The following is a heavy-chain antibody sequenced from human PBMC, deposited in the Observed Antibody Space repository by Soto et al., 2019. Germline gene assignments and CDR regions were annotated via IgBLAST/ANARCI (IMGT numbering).Heavy chain of an antibody. CDR1: GYRFTSYW. CDR3: GRLAGTTRWFDP. V-gene: IGHV5-51*01. Sequence: PGESLKISCNSSGYRFTSYWIGWVLQVPGKGLEWMRIIYPGDSYTRYSPSFQGQVPISADKSISTAYLQESSLKASDTAMYYCGRLAGTTRWFDPWGQGTLVTVSS. J-gene: IGHJ5*02. D-gene: IGHD1-7*01. CDR2: IYPGDSYT.